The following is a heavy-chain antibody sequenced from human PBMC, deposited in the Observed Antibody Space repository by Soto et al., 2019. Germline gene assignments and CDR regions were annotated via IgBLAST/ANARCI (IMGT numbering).Heavy chain of an antibody. CDR3: AKEQCLGCWEWLPRGDAFDI. CDR1: GFTFSSYG. Sequence: QVQLVESGGGVVQPGRSLRLSCAASGFTFSSYGMHWVRQAPGKGLEWVAVISYDGSNKYYADSVKGRFTISRDNSKNTLYLQMDSLRAEDTAVYYCAKEQCLGCWEWLPRGDAFDIWGQGTMVTVSS. D-gene: IGHD6-19*01. V-gene: IGHV3-30*18. CDR2: ISYDGSNK. J-gene: IGHJ3*02.